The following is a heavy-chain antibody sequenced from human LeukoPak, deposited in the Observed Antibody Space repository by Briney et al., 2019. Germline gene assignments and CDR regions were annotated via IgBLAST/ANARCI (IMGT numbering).Heavy chain of an antibody. J-gene: IGHJ4*02. V-gene: IGHV3-53*01. CDR1: GFTVSSNY. CDR2: IYRGGST. Sequence: PGGSLRLSCAASGFTVSSNYMSWVRQAPGKGLEWVAVIYRGGSTYYADSVKGRFTISRDNSKNTLYLQMNSLRAEDTAVYYCAREDFYGSGSYLDYWGQGTLVTVSS. D-gene: IGHD3-10*01. CDR3: AREDFYGSGSYLDY.